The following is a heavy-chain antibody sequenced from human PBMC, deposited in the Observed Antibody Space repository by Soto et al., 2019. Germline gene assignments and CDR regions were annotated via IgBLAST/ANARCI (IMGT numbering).Heavy chain of an antibody. CDR1: GFTFSNYW. J-gene: IGHJ4*02. CDR3: ARDLIIVDTPGDDFDY. CDR2: ITPAGSYT. V-gene: IGHV3-74*01. Sequence: EVQLVESGGGLVQPGGSLRLSCATSGFTFSNYWMHWVRQAPGKGLMWVARITPAGSYTSYADSVKGRFTISRDNAKNTLYLQMNGLRAEDTAIYYCARDLIIVDTPGDDFDYWGQGTLVAVSS. D-gene: IGHD5-12*01.